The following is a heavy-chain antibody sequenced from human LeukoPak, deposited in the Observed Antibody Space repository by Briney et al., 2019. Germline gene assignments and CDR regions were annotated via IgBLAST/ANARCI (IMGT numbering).Heavy chain of an antibody. CDR1: GYTFTGYY. Sequence: ASVKVSCKASGYTFTGYYMHWVRQAPGQGREGMGRINPNSGGTNYAQKFQGRDSITRDRAISTAYMELSRLRSDDTAVYYCASYSAVGATGAFDIWGQGTMVTVSS. J-gene: IGHJ3*02. CDR2: INPNSGGT. V-gene: IGHV1-2*06. CDR3: ASYSAVGATGAFDI. D-gene: IGHD1-26*01.